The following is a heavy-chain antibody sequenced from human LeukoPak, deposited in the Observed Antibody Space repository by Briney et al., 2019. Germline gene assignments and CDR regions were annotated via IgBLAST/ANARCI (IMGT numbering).Heavy chain of an antibody. J-gene: IGHJ4*02. D-gene: IGHD3-9*01. V-gene: IGHV3-23*01. CDR1: GFTFSSSA. Sequence: PGGSLRLSYAASGFTFSSSAMSWVRQAPGKGLEWVSDISGSGDITYYADSVKGRFTISRDNSKNTLYLQMNSLRAEDTAVYYCAKSGRATGYSSFDSWGQGTLVTVSS. CDR2: ISGSGDIT. CDR3: AKSGRATGYSSFDS.